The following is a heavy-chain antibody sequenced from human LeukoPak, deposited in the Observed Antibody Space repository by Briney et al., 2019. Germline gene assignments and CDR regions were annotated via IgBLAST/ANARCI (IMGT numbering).Heavy chain of an antibody. V-gene: IGHV4-34*01. Sequence: PSETLSLTCAVYGGSFSGYYWSWIRQPPGKGLEWIGEINHSGSTNYNPSLKSRVTISVDTSKNQFSLKLSSVTAADTAVYYCAEAHPRITIFGVVIMSYYFQHWGQGTLVTVSS. D-gene: IGHD3-3*01. CDR2: INHSGST. CDR3: AEAHPRITIFGVVIMSYYFQH. CDR1: GGSFSGYY. J-gene: IGHJ1*01.